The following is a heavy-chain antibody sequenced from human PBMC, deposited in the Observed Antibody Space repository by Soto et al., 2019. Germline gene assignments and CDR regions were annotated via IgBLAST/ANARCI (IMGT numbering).Heavy chain of an antibody. D-gene: IGHD5-12*01. Sequence: EVQLVESGGGLVQPGGSLRLSCAASGFTFSSYWMSWVRQAPGKGLEWVANIKQDGSEKYYVDSVKGRFTISRDNAKNSLYLQMNSLRAEDTAVYYCARDPEMATKWYFDLWGRGTLVTVSS. CDR1: GFTFSSYW. J-gene: IGHJ2*01. CDR2: IKQDGSEK. CDR3: ARDPEMATKWYFDL. V-gene: IGHV3-7*04.